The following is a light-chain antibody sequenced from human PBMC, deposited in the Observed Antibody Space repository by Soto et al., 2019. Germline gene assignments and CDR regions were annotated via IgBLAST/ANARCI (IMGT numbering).Light chain of an antibody. CDR3: QQYCSAPHT. J-gene: IGKJ2*01. Sequence: EIVLTQSPGTLSLSPGERATLSCRASQSVSSSYLAWYQQKPGQAPRLLIYGAASRATGIPDRFSGSGSGRYFSRTISRLEPEDFAVEYGQQYCSAPHTFGQGTKLEIK. V-gene: IGKV3-20*01. CDR1: QSVSSSY. CDR2: GAA.